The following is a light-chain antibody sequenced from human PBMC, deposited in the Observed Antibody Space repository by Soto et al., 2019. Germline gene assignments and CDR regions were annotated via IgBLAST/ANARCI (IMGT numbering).Light chain of an antibody. CDR3: QQYSDWPLS. CDR2: DAS. J-gene: IGKJ1*01. V-gene: IGKV3-15*01. Sequence: EIVMTQSPATLSVSPGERVTLSCRASQSIRSNLAWYQQKPGQAPRFLIYDASSRATGIPARFSGTGSGTEFTLTISSLQSEDSAVYYCQQYSDWPLSFGQGTRWISN. CDR1: QSIRSN.